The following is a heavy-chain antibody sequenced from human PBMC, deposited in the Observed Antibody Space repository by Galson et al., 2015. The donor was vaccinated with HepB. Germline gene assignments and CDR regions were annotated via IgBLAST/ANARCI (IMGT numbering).Heavy chain of an antibody. CDR3: ARDYGEGFLEWLPYFDY. Sequence: SLRLSCAASGFTFSRNSMSWVRQAPGKGLEWVSSISSSSSYIYYADSLKGRFTISRDNAKNSLYLQMNSLRAEDTAVYYCARDYGEGFLEWLPYFDYWGQGTLVTVSS. D-gene: IGHD3-3*01. J-gene: IGHJ4*02. CDR2: ISSSSSYI. V-gene: IGHV3-21*01. CDR1: GFTFSRNS.